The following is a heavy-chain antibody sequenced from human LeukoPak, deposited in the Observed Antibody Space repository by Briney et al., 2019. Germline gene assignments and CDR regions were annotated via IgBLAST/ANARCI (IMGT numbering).Heavy chain of an antibody. CDR3: ARSAMVTGDFDY. CDR2: INHSGST. Sequence: SETLSLTCTVSGGSISSYYWSWIRQPPGKGLEWIGEINHSGSTNYNPSLKSRVTISVDTSKNQFSLKLSSVTAADTAVYYCARSAMVTGDFDYWGQGTLVTVSS. CDR1: GGSISSYY. D-gene: IGHD5-18*01. J-gene: IGHJ4*02. V-gene: IGHV4-34*01.